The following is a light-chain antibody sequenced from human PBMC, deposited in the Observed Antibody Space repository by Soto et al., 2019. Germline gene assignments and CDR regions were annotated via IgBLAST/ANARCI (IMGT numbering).Light chain of an antibody. Sequence: DIQMTQFPPSSSASIGDRVIITCRPSQSIGRYLNWYQQKPRKAPNLLIYATSTLYTGVPSRFSGSVSGRNFSLTISGLQPEDFATYYCQHSYSTPWTFGQGTKL. CDR3: QHSYSTPWT. J-gene: IGKJ1*01. CDR1: QSIGRY. V-gene: IGKV1-39*01. CDR2: ATS.